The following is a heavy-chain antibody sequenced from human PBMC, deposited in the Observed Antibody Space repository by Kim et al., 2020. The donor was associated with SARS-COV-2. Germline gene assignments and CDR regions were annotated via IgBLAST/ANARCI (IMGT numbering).Heavy chain of an antibody. CDR3: ARGRYCSGGSCYLNWFDP. D-gene: IGHD2-15*01. CDR1: GGSFSGYY. V-gene: IGHV4-34*01. Sequence: SETLSLTCAVYGGSFSGYYWSWIRQPPGKGLEWIGEINHSGSTNYNPSLKSRVTNSVDTAKNQFSLKLSSVTAADTAVYYCARGRYCSGGSCYLNWFDPWGQRTLVTVSS. CDR2: INHSGST. J-gene: IGHJ5*02.